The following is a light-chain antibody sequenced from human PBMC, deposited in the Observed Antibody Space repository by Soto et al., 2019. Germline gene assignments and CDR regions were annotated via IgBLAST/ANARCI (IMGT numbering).Light chain of an antibody. J-gene: IGKJ1*01. CDR3: QQYSNWPPVT. V-gene: IGKV3-15*01. Sequence: EIVMTQSPATLSVSPGERSTLSCRASQSISTSLAWYQHKPGQAPRLLISGASTRATGIPARFSGSGSGTEFTLTISSLQSEDFAVYYCQQYSNWPPVTFGQGTKVDI. CDR2: GAS. CDR1: QSISTS.